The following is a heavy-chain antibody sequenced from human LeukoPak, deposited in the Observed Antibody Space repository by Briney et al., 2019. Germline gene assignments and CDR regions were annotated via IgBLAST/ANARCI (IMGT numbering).Heavy chain of an antibody. CDR3: AKEAHYYDSSGLDY. J-gene: IGHJ4*02. V-gene: IGHV3-30*18. CDR2: ISYDGSNK. Sequence: GGSLRLSCAASGFTFSSYGMHWVRQAPGKGLEWVAVISYDGSNKYYADSVKGRFTISRDNSENTLYLQMNSLRAEDTAVYYCAKEAHYYDSSGLDYWGQGTLVTVSS. CDR1: GFTFSSYG. D-gene: IGHD3-22*01.